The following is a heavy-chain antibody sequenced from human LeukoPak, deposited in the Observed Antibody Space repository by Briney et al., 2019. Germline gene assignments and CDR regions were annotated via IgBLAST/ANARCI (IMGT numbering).Heavy chain of an antibody. D-gene: IGHD3-9*01. Sequence: PGGSLRLSCAVSGFAFGSEAMSWIRQSPARGLEWVASISPGGGTTYYADYVKGRFTISRDNSKNTLYLQMNSLRAEDTAVYYCAKKNDILTGYADYWGQGTLVTVSS. CDR3: AKKNDILTGYADY. CDR1: GFAFGSEA. CDR2: ISPGGGTT. V-gene: IGHV3-23*01. J-gene: IGHJ4*02.